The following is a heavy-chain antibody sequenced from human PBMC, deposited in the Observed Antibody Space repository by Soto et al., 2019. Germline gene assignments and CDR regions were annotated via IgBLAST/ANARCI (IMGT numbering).Heavy chain of an antibody. J-gene: IGHJ4*02. CDR3: AGGQYYFDY. CDR2: ISYDGSNK. CDR1: GFPFSSYG. Sequence: QVQLVESGGGVVQPGRSLRLSCAASGFPFSSYGMHWVRQAPGKGMEWVAHISYDGSNKNYTDSVKGQFTISRNNSKNMLYLQMSSLRAEDTAVYYCAGGQYYFDYCGQGTQVSVSS. D-gene: IGHD2-15*01. V-gene: IGHV3-30*03.